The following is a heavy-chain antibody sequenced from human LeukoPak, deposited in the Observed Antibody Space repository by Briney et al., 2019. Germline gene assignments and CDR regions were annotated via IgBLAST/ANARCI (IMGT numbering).Heavy chain of an antibody. V-gene: IGHV1-18*01. CDR3: ARSPNPISCIAARPDYYYYYMDV. Sequence: GASVKVSCKASGYTFTSYGISWVRQAPGQGLEWMGWISAYNGNTNYAQKLQGRVTMTTDTSTSTAYMELRSLRSDDTAVYYCARSPNPISCIAARPDYYYYYMDVWGKGTTVTVSS. CDR1: GYTFTSYG. CDR2: ISAYNGNT. D-gene: IGHD6-6*01. J-gene: IGHJ6*03.